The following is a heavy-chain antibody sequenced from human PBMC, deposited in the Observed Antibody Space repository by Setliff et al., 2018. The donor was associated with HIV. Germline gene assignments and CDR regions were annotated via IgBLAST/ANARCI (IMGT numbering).Heavy chain of an antibody. Sequence: SETLSLTCTVSGGSISSGSYYWSWIRQPAGKGLEWIGRIYTSGSTNYNPSLKSRVTISVDTSKNQFSLRLSSVTAADTAVYYCARSPTNTYYNFWSGYSYFDYWGQGTLVTVSS. J-gene: IGHJ4*02. V-gene: IGHV4-61*02. CDR1: GGSISSGSYY. D-gene: IGHD3-3*01. CDR3: ARSPTNTYYNFWSGYSYFDY. CDR2: IYTSGST.